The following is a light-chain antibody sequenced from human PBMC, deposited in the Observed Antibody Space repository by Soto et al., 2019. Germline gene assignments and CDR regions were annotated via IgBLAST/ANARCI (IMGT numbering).Light chain of an antibody. CDR1: QSISSW. J-gene: IGKJ1*01. V-gene: IGKV1-5*01. CDR2: DAS. Sequence: GDRVTIPCRASQSISSWLAWYQQKPGKAPKLLIYDASSLESGVPSRFSGSGSGTEFTLTISSLQPDDFATYYCQQYNTWTFGQGTKVDIK. CDR3: QQYNTWT.